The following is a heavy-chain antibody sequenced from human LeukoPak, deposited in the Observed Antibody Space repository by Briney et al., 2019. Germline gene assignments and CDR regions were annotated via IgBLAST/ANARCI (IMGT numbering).Heavy chain of an antibody. D-gene: IGHD1-26*01. CDR1: GFTFDDYT. CDR3: AKESTGSAGTFDY. Sequence: GGSLRLSCAASGFTFDDYTMHWVRLAPGKGLEWVSLISWDGGSTNYADSVKGRFTISRDNRKTSLYLQMNSLRTEDTALYYCAKESTGSAGTFDYWGQGTLVTVSS. CDR2: ISWDGGST. V-gene: IGHV3-43*01. J-gene: IGHJ4*02.